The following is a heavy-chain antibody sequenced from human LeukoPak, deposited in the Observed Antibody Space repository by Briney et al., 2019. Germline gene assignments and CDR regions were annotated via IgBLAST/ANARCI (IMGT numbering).Heavy chain of an antibody. D-gene: IGHD5-24*01. V-gene: IGHV3-23*01. J-gene: IGHJ4*02. CDR1: GFTFNSYS. Sequence: GGSQRLSCAASGFTFNSYSMSWVRQAPGRGLEWVSHISGSGGTTYYADPVKGRFTISRDNSNNTLYLQMKSLRAEDTAVYYCVKLVEMATTYYLGYWGQGTLVTVSS. CDR3: VKLVEMATTYYLGY. CDR2: ISGSGGTT.